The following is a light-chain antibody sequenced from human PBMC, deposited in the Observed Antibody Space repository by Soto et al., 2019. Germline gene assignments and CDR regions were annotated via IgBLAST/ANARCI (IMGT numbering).Light chain of an antibody. CDR1: ESVSSN. Sequence: EIVMTQSPVTLSMSPGERATLSCRAGESVSSNLAWYQQKPGQAPRLLIYDASTRATGIPARFSGSGSGTEFTLTISSLQSEDFAVYYCQQYHSWPPRTFGQGTKVDIK. V-gene: IGKV3D-15*01. CDR3: QQYHSWPPRT. J-gene: IGKJ1*01. CDR2: DAS.